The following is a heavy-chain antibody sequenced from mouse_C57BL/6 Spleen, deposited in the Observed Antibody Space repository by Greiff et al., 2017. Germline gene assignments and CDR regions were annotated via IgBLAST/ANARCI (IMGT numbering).Heavy chain of an antibody. J-gene: IGHJ2*01. D-gene: IGHD4-1*01. CDR2: ISDGGSYT. Sequence: EVKLMESGGGLVKPGGSLKLSCAASGFTFSSYAMSWVRQTPEKRLEWVATISDGGSYTYYPDNVKGRFTISRDNAKNNLYLQMSHLKSEDTAMYYCARDTGTRGYYFDYWGQGTTLTVSS. CDR1: GFTFSSYA. V-gene: IGHV5-4*01. CDR3: ARDTGTRGYYFDY.